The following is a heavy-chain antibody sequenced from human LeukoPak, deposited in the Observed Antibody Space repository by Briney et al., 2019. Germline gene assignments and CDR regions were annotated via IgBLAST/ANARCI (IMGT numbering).Heavy chain of an antibody. J-gene: IGHJ6*02. CDR1: GFTFSSYA. CDR3: ARVLYCTNGVCYMEYYYYYGMDV. CDR2: ISSSGSTI. V-gene: IGHV3-48*03. D-gene: IGHD2-8*01. Sequence: PGGSLRLSCAASGFTFSSYAMNWVRQAPGKGLEWVSYISSSGSTIYYADSVKGRFTISRDNAKNSLYLQMNSLRAEDTAVYYCARVLYCTNGVCYMEYYYYYGMDVWGQGTTVTVSS.